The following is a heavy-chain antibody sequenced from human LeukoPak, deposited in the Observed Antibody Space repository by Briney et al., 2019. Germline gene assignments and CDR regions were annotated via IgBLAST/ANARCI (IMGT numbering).Heavy chain of an antibody. Sequence: GGSVRLFCAASGLTFRSYAMNWVRQAPGKGLEWVSAISGSGGSTYYADSVKGRFTISRDNSKNTLYLQMNSLRAEDTAVYYCAKDQIGSSSWYPLPYFDYWGQGTLVTVSS. V-gene: IGHV3-23*01. J-gene: IGHJ4*02. CDR1: GLTFRSYA. CDR3: AKDQIGSSSWYPLPYFDY. D-gene: IGHD6-13*01. CDR2: ISGSGGST.